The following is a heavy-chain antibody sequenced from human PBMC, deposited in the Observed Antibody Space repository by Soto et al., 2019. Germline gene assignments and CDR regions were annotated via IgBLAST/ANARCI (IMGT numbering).Heavy chain of an antibody. CDR1: GASISNDF. D-gene: IGHD4-17*01. CDR3: ARALSHPGDYELYYFDY. V-gene: IGHV4-59*01. J-gene: IGHJ4*02. CDR2: IGSVYDSVSI. Sequence: QVQLQESGPRLVKPSETLSLTCTVSGASISNDFWTWIRQPPGKGLEWIGYIGSVYDSVSINYTPSLKSRLTISMDTSKNQFSLILSSVTAADTAVYYCARALSHPGDYELYYFDYWGQGNLVTVSS.